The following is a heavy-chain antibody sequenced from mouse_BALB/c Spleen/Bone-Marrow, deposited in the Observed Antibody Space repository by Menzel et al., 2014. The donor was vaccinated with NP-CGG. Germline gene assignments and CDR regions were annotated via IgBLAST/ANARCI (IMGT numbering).Heavy chain of an antibody. CDR3: ARKGLGLAMDD. V-gene: IGHV1-7*01. CDR2: INPNTDYT. CDR1: GYTFSSYW. J-gene: IGHJ4*01. Sequence: QAQLQQPGAELAKPGASVKMSCKASGYTFSSYWMHWVKQRPGQGLDWIGYINPNTDYTEYNQKFKDKATLSADKSSSTAYMQLSSLTSEDSAVYYCARKGLGLAMDDWGQGTSVTVSS. D-gene: IGHD4-1*01.